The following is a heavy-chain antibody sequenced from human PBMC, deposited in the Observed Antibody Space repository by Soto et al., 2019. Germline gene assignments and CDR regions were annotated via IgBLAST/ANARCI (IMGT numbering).Heavy chain of an antibody. J-gene: IGHJ4*02. D-gene: IGHD6-25*01. V-gene: IGHV3-48*01. CDR2: ISSSSTTM. CDR3: ARDYSSVWYFDY. Sequence: EVQLVESGGGLVQPGGSLRLSCAASGFTFSSYSMNWVRQAPGKGLEWVSYISSSSTTMYYADSVKGRFTISRDNAKNSLYLQMKSLRAEDTAVYYCARDYSSVWYFDYWGQGTLVTVSS. CDR1: GFTFSSYS.